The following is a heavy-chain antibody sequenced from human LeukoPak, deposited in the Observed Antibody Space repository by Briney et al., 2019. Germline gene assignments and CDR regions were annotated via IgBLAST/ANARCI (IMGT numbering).Heavy chain of an antibody. CDR1: GFTFSSYA. CDR2: ISGSGGST. Sequence: SGGALRLSCAASGFTFSSYAMSWVRQAPGKGLEWVSAISGSGGSTYYADSVKGRFTISRDNSKNTLYLQMNSLRAEDTAVYYCAKINYYGMDVWGQGTTVIVSS. J-gene: IGHJ6*02. V-gene: IGHV3-23*01. CDR3: AKINYYGMDV.